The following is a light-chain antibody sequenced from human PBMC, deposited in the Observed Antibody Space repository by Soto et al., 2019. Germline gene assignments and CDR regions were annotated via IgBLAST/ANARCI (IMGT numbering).Light chain of an antibody. CDR3: QSYDSSLSGWV. CDR2: GNS. Sequence: QSVLTQPPSVSGAPGQRVTISCTESSSNIGAGYVVHWYQQLPGTAPKLLIYGNSNRPSGVPDRFSGSKSGTSASLAITGLQAEDEADYYCQSYDSSLSGWVFGGGTKVTVL. CDR1: SSNIGAGYV. J-gene: IGLJ3*02. V-gene: IGLV1-40*01.